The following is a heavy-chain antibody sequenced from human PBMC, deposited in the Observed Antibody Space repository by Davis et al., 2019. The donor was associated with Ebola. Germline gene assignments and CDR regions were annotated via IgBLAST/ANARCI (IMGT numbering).Heavy chain of an antibody. CDR2: IYYSGST. CDR3: ARVGDYGEYPTVYYFDY. CDR1: GGSISSYY. Sequence: MPSETLSLTCTVSGGSISSYYWSWIRQPPGKGLEWIGYIYYSGSTNYNPSLKSRVTISVDTSKNQFSLKLSSVTAADTAVYYCARVGDYGEYPTVYYFDYWGQGTQLTVSS. V-gene: IGHV4-59*01. J-gene: IGHJ4*02. D-gene: IGHD4-17*01.